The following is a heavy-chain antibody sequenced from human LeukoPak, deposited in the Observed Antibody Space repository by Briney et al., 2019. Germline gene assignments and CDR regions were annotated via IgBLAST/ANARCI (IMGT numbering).Heavy chain of an antibody. D-gene: IGHD7-27*01. J-gene: IGHJ4*02. V-gene: IGHV4-59*01. CDR3: ARVGNGRSVDY. CDR1: GGSISSYY. CDR2: IYYSGST. Sequence: PSETLSLTRTVSGGSISSYYWSWIRQPPGKGLEWIGDIYYSGSTKYNASLKRRVTISVDTSKNQFSLKVSSVTAADTAVYYCARVGNGRSVDYWGQGTLVTVSS.